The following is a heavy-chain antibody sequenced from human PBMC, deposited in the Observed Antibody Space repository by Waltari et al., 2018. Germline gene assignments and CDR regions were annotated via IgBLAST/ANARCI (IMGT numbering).Heavy chain of an antibody. Sequence: EVQLVESGGGLIKPGGSLRLSCAASGFTFSSYSMNWVRQAPGKGLEWFSSISSSSSYIYYADSVKGRFTISRDNAKNSLYLQMNSLRAEDTAVYYCGPYCGGDCYLGNDAFDIWGQGTMVTVSS. J-gene: IGHJ3*02. CDR2: ISSSSSYI. CDR3: GPYCGGDCYLGNDAFDI. D-gene: IGHD2-21*01. CDR1: GFTFSSYS. V-gene: IGHV3-21*01.